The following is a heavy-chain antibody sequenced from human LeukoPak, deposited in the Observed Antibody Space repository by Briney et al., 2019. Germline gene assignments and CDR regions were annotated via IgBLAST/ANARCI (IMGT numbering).Heavy chain of an antibody. CDR3: ARSLRIAARPGPPYYYMDV. CDR2: INPNSGGT. Sequence: ASVKVSCKASGYTFTGYYMHWVRQAPGQGLEWMGWINPNSGGTNYAQKFQGRVTMTRDTSTSTAYMELSRLRSDDTAVYYCARSLRIAARPGPPYYYMDVWGKGTTVTVSS. V-gene: IGHV1-2*02. D-gene: IGHD6-6*01. CDR1: GYTFTGYY. J-gene: IGHJ6*03.